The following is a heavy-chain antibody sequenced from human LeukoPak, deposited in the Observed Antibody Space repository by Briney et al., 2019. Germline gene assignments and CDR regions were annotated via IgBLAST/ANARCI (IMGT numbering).Heavy chain of an antibody. V-gene: IGHV1-46*01. CDR2: INPTGGST. Sequence: GASVKVSCKASGYTFTSYYMHWVRQAPGQGLEWMGLINPTGGSTGYAQKFQGRVTMTTDTSTSTAYMELRSLRSDDTAVYYCARDNLWFGELMPAFNYWGQGTLVTVSS. D-gene: IGHD3-10*01. J-gene: IGHJ4*02. CDR3: ARDNLWFGELMPAFNY. CDR1: GYTFTSYY.